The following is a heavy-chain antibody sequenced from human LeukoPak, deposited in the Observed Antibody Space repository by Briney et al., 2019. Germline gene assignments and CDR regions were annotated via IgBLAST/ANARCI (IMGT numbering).Heavy chain of an antibody. Sequence: SGTLSLTCGVSGGSVISTNWWTWVRQPPGKGLEWIGEVHLDGRTNYNPSLESRLTISVDLSENHVSLKLTSVTAADTAVYYCAREGGFYRPLDYSGQGTLVTVSS. J-gene: IGHJ4*02. D-gene: IGHD3-3*01. V-gene: IGHV4-4*02. CDR2: VHLDGRT. CDR1: GGSVISTNW. CDR3: AREGGFYRPLDY.